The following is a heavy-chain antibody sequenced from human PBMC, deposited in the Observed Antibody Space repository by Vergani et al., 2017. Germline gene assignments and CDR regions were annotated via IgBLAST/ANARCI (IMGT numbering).Heavy chain of an antibody. V-gene: IGHV4-59*13. CDR1: GGSFNTYY. CDR2: IYSTGST. CDR3: ARVMYRDEAATGYRLEGMDI. Sequence: QVQLEESGPGLVKPSETLSLTCTVSGGSFNTYYWSWIRQSPGQGLEWIGYIYSTGSTNYNPSLNSRVTMSVDTSKNQFSLKLRSVTAADTAVYFCARVMYRDEAATGYRLEGMDIWGQGTTVT. J-gene: IGHJ6*02. D-gene: IGHD3-9*01.